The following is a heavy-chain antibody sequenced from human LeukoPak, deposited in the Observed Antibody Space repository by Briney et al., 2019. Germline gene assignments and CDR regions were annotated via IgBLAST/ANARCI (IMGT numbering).Heavy chain of an antibody. V-gene: IGHV1-3*01. CDR1: GYTFTSYA. D-gene: IGHD6-6*01. Sequence: ASVKVSCKASGYTFTSYAMHWVRQAPGQRLEWMGWINAGNGNTKYSQKFQGRVTITRDTSASTAYMELSSLRSEDTAVYYCARDRLKYSSSDPPGYWGQGTLVTVSS. J-gene: IGHJ4*02. CDR3: ARDRLKYSSSDPPGY. CDR2: INAGNGNT.